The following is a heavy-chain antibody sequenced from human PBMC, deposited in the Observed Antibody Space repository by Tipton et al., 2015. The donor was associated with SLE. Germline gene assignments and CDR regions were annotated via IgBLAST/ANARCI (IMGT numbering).Heavy chain of an antibody. CDR3: ARTRGDHLTI. J-gene: IGHJ4*02. D-gene: IGHD7-27*01. V-gene: IGHV1-18*01. CDR2: INTNNDKT. CDR1: GYTFANFG. Sequence: QVQLVQSGAEVKKPGASVKLSCKTFGYTFANFGVSWVRQAPGQGLEWMGWINTNNDKTNYAQKLQGRVTMTTDTSTSTAYMELRNLRSDDTAVYYCARTRGDHLTIWGQGTLVTVSS.